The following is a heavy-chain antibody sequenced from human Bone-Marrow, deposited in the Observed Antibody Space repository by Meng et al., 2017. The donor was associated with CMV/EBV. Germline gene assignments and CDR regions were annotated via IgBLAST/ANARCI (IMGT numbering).Heavy chain of an antibody. J-gene: IGHJ4*02. V-gene: IGHV4-34*01. Sequence: SETLSLTCAVYGGPFTGYYWNWVRQAPGMGLEWIGEINHSGSSNCNPSLKSRVIISVYTSKNQFSLKLTSVTAADTAIYYCARDNSYVDTPRRFYEYWSQGTLVTVSS. CDR1: GGPFTGYY. CDR2: INHSGSS. D-gene: IGHD3-16*01. CDR3: ARDNSYVDTPRRFYEY.